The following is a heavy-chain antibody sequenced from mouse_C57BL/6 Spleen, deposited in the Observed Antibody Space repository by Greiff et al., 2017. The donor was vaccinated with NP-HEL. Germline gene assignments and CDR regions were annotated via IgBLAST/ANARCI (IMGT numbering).Heavy chain of an antibody. J-gene: IGHJ4*01. CDR1: GYTFTSYW. V-gene: IGHV1-5*01. D-gene: IGHD2-3*01. CDR3: TKGYDGYYGAMDY. CDR2: IYPGNSDT. Sequence: VHVKQSGTVLARPGASVKMSCKTSGYTFTSYWMHWVKQRPGQGLEWIGAIYPGNSDTSYNQKFKGKAKLTAVTSASTAYMELSSLTNEDSAVYYCTKGYDGYYGAMDYWGQGTSVTVSS.